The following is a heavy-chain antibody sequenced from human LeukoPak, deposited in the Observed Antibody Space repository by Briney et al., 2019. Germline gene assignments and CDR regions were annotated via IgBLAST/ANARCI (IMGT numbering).Heavy chain of an antibody. J-gene: IGHJ4*02. CDR2: INHSGSA. D-gene: IGHD3-10*01. Sequence: SETLSLTCAVYGGSFNGYYWNWIRQSPGKGLEWIGEINHSGSANYNPSLESRVTILVDTSKSQVSLKVSSVTAADTAVYYCARSGTYQHSSSYDYWGQGTLVTVSS. CDR3: ARSGTYQHSSSYDY. V-gene: IGHV4-34*01. CDR1: GGSFNGYY.